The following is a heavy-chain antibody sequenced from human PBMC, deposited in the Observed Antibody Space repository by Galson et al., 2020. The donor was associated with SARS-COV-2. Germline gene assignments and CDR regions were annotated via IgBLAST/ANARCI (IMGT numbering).Heavy chain of an antibody. J-gene: IGHJ5*02. CDR3: ARDYYYDSTRVLDP. CDR1: GFTVTTNY. CDR2: IYSDGST. V-gene: IGHV3-66*01. Sequence: GESLKISCAASGFTVTTNYMSWVRQAPGKGLECVSVIYSDGSTHFTDSVKGRFIISRDKSRNTVYLQMNSLRAEDTAVYSCARDYYYDSTRVLDPWGQGALVTVSS. D-gene: IGHD3-22*01.